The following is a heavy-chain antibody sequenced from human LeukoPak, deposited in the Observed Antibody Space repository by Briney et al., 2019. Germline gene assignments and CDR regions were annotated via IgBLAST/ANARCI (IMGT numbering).Heavy chain of an antibody. V-gene: IGHV3-21*01. CDR3: ARALTTLTYEGY. J-gene: IGHJ4*02. Sequence: GGSPRLSCAASGFTFSSYTMHWIRQAPGKGLEWVSSISGSNSYIFYADSVKGRFTVSRDNAKDSLYLQMNSLRAEDTAVYYCARALTTLTYEGYWGQGTLVTVSS. D-gene: IGHD1-1*01. CDR1: GFTFSSYT. CDR2: ISGSNSYI.